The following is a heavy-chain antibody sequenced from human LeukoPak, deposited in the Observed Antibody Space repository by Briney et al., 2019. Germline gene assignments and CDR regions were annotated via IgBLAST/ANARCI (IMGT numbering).Heavy chain of an antibody. V-gene: IGHV4-34*01. Sequence: PSETLSLTCAVYGGSFSGYYWSWIRQPPGEGLEWIGEINHSGSTNYNPSLKSRVTISVDTSKNQFSLKLSSVTAADTAVYYCARKRFLEWLLSYYYGMDVWGQGTTVTVSS. CDR2: INHSGST. D-gene: IGHD3-3*01. CDR3: ARKRFLEWLLSYYYGMDV. J-gene: IGHJ6*02. CDR1: GGSFSGYY.